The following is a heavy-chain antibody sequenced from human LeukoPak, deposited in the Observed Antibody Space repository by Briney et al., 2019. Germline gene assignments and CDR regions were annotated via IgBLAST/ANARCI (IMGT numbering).Heavy chain of an antibody. D-gene: IGHD1-26*01. Sequence: GASVKVSCKASGYTFTMYYILWVRQAPGQGLEWMGMINPSDGATTYAQRFQGRVTMTGDMSTTTVYTDLRSLRSEDTAVYFCAREHRGGLSGSLGGLFASYYTYCYMDVWGRGTTVTVTS. J-gene: IGHJ6*03. V-gene: IGHV1-46*01. CDR3: AREHRGGLSGSLGGLFASYYTYCYMDV. CDR2: INPSDGAT. CDR1: GYTFTMYY.